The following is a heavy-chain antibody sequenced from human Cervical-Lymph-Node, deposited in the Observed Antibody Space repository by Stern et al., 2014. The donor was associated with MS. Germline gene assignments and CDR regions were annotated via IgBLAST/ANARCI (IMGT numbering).Heavy chain of an antibody. V-gene: IGHV2-5*01. J-gene: IGHJ4*02. CDR2: IYWNDNI. D-gene: IGHD3-22*01. Sequence: SGPTLVKPTQTLTLTCTFSGFSLSTSGVGVGWIRQPPGKALEWRALIYWNDNIYYSPSLKTRLTITKDTSKNQVVLTLTNMDPVDTATYYCAHRRGVYYYESYFDFWGQGTLVTVSS. CDR3: AHRRGVYYYESYFDF. CDR1: GFSLSTSGVG.